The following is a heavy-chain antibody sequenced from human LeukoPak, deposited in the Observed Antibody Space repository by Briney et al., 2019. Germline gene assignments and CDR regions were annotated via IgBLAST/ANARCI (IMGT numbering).Heavy chain of an antibody. CDR2: INPNSGDT. CDR1: GYTFTGYY. D-gene: IGHD3-3*01. V-gene: IGHV1-2*02. Sequence: ASVKVSCKASGYTFTGYYIHWVRQAPGQGLEWMGWINPNSGDTNYSQNFQGRVTMTRDTSISTAYMELSRLRSDDTAVYYCARVLSGYYNYFDYWGQGTLVTVSS. CDR3: ARVLSGYYNYFDY. J-gene: IGHJ4*02.